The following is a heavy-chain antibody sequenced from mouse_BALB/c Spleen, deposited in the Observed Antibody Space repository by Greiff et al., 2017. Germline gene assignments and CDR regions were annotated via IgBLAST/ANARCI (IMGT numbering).Heavy chain of an antibody. CDR3: TRSGGNYDYFDY. Sequence: QVQLQQPGAELVRPGASVKLSCKASGYTFTSYWINWVKQRPGQGLEWIGNIYPSDSYTNYNQKFKDKATLTVDKSSSTAYMQLSSPTSEDSAVYYCTRSGGNYDYFDYWGQGTTLTVSS. D-gene: IGHD2-1*01. J-gene: IGHJ2*01. V-gene: IGHV1-69*02. CDR2: IYPSDSYT. CDR1: GYTFTSYW.